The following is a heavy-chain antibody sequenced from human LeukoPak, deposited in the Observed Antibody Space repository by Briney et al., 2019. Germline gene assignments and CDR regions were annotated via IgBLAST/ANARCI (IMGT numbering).Heavy chain of an antibody. CDR1: GFTFSRYW. Sequence: GGSLRLSCAVSGFTFSRYWMSWVRQAPGKGLEWVANIKEDGSKKDYVDSVKGRFTISRDNAKTSLYLQMNSLRAEDTAVYYCARGLSGVTGYTYGRGIDYWGQGTLVTVSS. CDR2: IKEDGSKK. D-gene: IGHD5-18*01. CDR3: ARGLSGVTGYTYGRGIDY. V-gene: IGHV3-7*01. J-gene: IGHJ4*02.